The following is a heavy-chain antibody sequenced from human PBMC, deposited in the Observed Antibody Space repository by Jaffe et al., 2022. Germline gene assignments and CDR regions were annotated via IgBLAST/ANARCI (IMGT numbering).Heavy chain of an antibody. J-gene: IGHJ4*02. Sequence: EVQLVESGGGLVQPGGSLRLSCAASGFTVSSNYMSWVRQAPGKGLEWVSVIYSGGSTYYADSVKGRFTISRDNSKNTLYLQMNSLRAEDTAVYYCARAHAGGPFYYGSGSPLDYWGQGTLVTVSS. CDR2: IYSGGST. D-gene: IGHD3-10*01. V-gene: IGHV3-66*02. CDR1: GFTVSSNY. CDR3: ARAHAGGPFYYGSGSPLDY.